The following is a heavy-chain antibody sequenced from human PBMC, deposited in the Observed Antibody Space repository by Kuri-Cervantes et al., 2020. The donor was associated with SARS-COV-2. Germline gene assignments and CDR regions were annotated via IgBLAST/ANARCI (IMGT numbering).Heavy chain of an antibody. V-gene: IGHV1-69*10. CDR1: GGTFSSYA. D-gene: IGHD3-10*01. CDR2: IIPFLGKP. Sequence: SVKVSCKASGGTFSSYAISWVRQAPGQGLEWMGGIIPFLGKPDYAQTFQGRVTITADRSTSTAYIDLGSLRSEDTAVYYCARDPGSFDHWGQGTLVTVSS. CDR3: ARDPGSFDH. J-gene: IGHJ4*02.